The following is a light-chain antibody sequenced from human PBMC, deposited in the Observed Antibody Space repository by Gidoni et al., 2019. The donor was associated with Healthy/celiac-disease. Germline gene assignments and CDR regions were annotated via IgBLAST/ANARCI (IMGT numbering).Light chain of an antibody. J-gene: IGKJ2*02. CDR1: QSISSY. V-gene: IGKV1-39*01. CDR3: QQSYSTPRT. CDR2: AAS. Sequence: DIQMTHSPSSLSASVGDRVTITCRASQSISSYLNWYQQKPGKAPKLLIYAASSLQSGVPSRFSASGSGTDFTLTISSLQPEDFATYYCQQSYSTPRTFXXXTKLEIK.